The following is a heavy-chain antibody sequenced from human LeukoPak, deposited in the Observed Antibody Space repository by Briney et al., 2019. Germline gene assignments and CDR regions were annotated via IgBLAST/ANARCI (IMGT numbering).Heavy chain of an antibody. V-gene: IGHV4-59*01. CDR1: GGSISSYY. CDR2: IYYSGST. J-gene: IGHJ3*02. Sequence: SETLSLTCTVSGGSISSYYWSWIRQPPGKGLEWIGYIYYSGSTNYNPSLKSRVTISVDTSKNQFSLKLSSVTAADTAVYYCARALDYDFWSGMGGAFDIWGQGTMVTVSS. CDR3: ARALDYDFWSGMGGAFDI. D-gene: IGHD3-3*01.